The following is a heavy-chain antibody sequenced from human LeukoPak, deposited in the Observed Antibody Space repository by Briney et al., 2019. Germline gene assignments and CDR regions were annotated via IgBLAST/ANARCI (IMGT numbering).Heavy chain of an antibody. D-gene: IGHD1-26*01. V-gene: IGHV1-69*13. CDR2: IIPIFGTA. CDR3: ARNDGSYLDY. Sequence: SVKVSCKASGGTFNTYAICWVRQAPGQGLEWMGGIIPIFGTANYAQKFQGRVTITADESTSTAYMELSSLRSEDTAVYYCARNDGSYLDYWGQGTLVTVSS. J-gene: IGHJ4*02. CDR1: GGTFNTYA.